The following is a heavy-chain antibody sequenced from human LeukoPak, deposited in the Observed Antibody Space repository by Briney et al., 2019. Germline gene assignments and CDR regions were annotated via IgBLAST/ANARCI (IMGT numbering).Heavy chain of an antibody. CDR1: GFTFSDYY. V-gene: IGHV3-11*01. Sequence: GGSLRLSCAASGFTFSDYYMSWIRQAPGKGLEWVSYISTSGSTIYYADSVKGRFTISRDNSKNTLYLQMNSLRAEDTAVYYCAKDTLLGFFSFDYWGQGTLVTVSS. D-gene: IGHD2-15*01. CDR3: AKDTLLGFFSFDY. J-gene: IGHJ4*02. CDR2: ISTSGSTI.